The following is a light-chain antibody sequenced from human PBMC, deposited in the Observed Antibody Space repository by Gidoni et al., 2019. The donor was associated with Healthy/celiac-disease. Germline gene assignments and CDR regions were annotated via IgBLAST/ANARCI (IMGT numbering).Light chain of an antibody. Sequence: EILLTHPPATLSLSPGERATLSCRASQSVSSYLAWYQQKPGKAPRLLIYDASSRATGIPARFSGSGSGTDFTLTISSLEPEDFAVYYCQQRSNRPQTFGQGTKVEIK. J-gene: IGKJ1*01. CDR1: QSVSSY. CDR3: QQRSNRPQT. CDR2: DAS. V-gene: IGKV3-11*01.